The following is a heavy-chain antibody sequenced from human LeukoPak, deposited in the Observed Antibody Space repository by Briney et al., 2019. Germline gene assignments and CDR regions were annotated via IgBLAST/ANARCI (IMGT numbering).Heavy chain of an antibody. Sequence: PSETLSLTCAVYGGSFSGYYWSWIRQPPGKGLEWIGEINHSGSTNYNPSLKSRVTISVDTSKNQFSLKLSSVTAADTAVYYCPSSSTHPRFGFDYWGQGTLVTVSS. J-gene: IGHJ4*02. D-gene: IGHD2-2*01. CDR2: INHSGST. CDR1: GGSFSGYY. CDR3: PSSSTHPRFGFDY. V-gene: IGHV4-34*01.